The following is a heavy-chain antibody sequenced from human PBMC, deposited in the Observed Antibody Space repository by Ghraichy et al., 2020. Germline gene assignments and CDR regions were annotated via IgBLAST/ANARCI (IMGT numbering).Heavy chain of an antibody. D-gene: IGHD1-1*01. CDR2: ISAGSSTT. J-gene: IGHJ4*02. Sequence: GESLNISCMASGFTFEKFAMSWVRQAPGKGLEWVSRISAGSSTTYYTESVKGRFTISRDNSKNMLYLEVNSLGAEDTAMYYCVKVAATGWAFDHWGQGTPVTVSS. CDR3: VKVAATGWAFDH. V-gene: IGHV3-23*01. CDR1: GFTFEKFA.